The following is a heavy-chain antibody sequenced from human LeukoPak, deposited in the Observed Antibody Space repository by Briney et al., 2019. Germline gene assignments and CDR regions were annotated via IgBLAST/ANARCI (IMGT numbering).Heavy chain of an antibody. Sequence: GGSLRLSCAASGFTFSSYAMSWVRQAPGKGLEWVSAISGSGGSTYYADSVKGRFTISRDNSKNTLYLQMNSLRAEDTAVYYCAKCSAPMYSSGWYYFDYWGQGTLVTVSS. V-gene: IGHV3-23*01. D-gene: IGHD6-19*01. J-gene: IGHJ4*02. CDR2: ISGSGGST. CDR3: AKCSAPMYSSGWYYFDY. CDR1: GFTFSSYA.